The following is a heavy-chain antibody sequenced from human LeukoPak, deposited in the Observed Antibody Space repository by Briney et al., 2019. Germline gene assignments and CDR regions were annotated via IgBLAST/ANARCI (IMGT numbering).Heavy chain of an antibody. CDR1: GDSVSSNSAA. V-gene: IGHV6-1*01. CDR2: TYYRSKWYN. D-gene: IGHD6-13*01. CDR3: ARDSGSSWSRIDAFDI. Sequence: SQTLSLTCALSGDSVSSNSAAWNWIRQSPSRGLEWLGRTYYRSKWYNDYAVSVKSRITINPDTSKNQFSLQLNSVTPEDTAVYYCARDSGSSWSRIDAFDIWGQGTMVTVSS. J-gene: IGHJ3*02.